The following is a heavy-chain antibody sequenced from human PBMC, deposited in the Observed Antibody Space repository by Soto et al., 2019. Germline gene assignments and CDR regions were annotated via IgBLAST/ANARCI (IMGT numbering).Heavy chain of an antibody. D-gene: IGHD3-16*01. CDR1: GYTSSSYG. CDR2: ISVFNGDT. V-gene: IGHV1-18*01. CDR3: ATKDDHKDDQPYYYGMDV. Sequence: GASVKVSCKALGYTSSSYGINWVRQAPGQGLEWMGWISVFNGDTKYAQKFQGRVAITKDPGTSTAHMELRSLRSDEAAVYFCATKDDHKDDQPYYYGMDVWGQGTTVT. J-gene: IGHJ6*02.